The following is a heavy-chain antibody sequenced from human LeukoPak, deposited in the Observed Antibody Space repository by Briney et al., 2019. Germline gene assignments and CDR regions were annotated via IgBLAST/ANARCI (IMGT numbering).Heavy chain of an antibody. CDR1: GFTFDDYA. CDR3: AKDFDYDYCDQLFDY. Sequence: GRSLRLSCAASGFTFDDYAMHWVRQAPGKGLEWVSGISWNGASIGYADSVKGRFTISRDNAKNSLYLQMNSLRAEDMALYYCAKDFDYDYCDQLFDYWGQGTLVTVSS. CDR2: ISWNGASI. V-gene: IGHV3-9*03. D-gene: IGHD4-17*01. J-gene: IGHJ4*02.